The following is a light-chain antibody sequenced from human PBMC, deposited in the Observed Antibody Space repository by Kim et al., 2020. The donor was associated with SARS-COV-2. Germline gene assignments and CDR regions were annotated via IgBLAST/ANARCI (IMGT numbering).Light chain of an antibody. J-gene: IGKJ1*01. V-gene: IGKV1-27*01. CDR1: QGISNY. CDR2: ATS. Sequence: DIQMTQSPSSLSASVGDEVTITCRASQGISNYVAWYQQKPGKAPKLLIYATSTLQSGVPSRFRGSRSGTDFTLIITRLQPEDVATYYCQKYDSAPWTFGQGTKVDIK. CDR3: QKYDSAPWT.